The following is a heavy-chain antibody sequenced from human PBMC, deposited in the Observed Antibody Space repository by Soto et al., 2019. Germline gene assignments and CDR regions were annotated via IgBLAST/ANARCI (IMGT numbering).Heavy chain of an antibody. J-gene: IGHJ6*03. D-gene: IGHD2-2*01. V-gene: IGHV3-9*01. CDR1: GFTFDDYA. CDR3: AKSGSTSGNYYYYYYMDV. Sequence: EVQLVASGGGLVQPGRSLRLSCAASGFTFDDYAMHWVRQAPGKGLEWVSGISWNSGSIGYADSVKGRFTISRDNAKNPLYLQMNSLRAEDTALYYCAKSGSTSGNYYYYYYMDVWGKGTTVTVSS. CDR2: ISWNSGSI.